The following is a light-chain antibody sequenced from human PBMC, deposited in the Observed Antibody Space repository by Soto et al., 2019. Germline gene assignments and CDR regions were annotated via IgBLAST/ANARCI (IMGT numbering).Light chain of an antibody. V-gene: IGKV3-20*01. J-gene: IGKJ4*01. Sequence: EIVLTQSPATLSLSPGERATLSCMASQSVGSNVAWYQQKPGQGPRLLIYGASSRATGIPDRFSGSGSGTDFTLTISRLEPQDFAVYSCQQYVSIPLTFGGGTKVDIK. CDR2: GAS. CDR3: QQYVSIPLT. CDR1: QSVGSN.